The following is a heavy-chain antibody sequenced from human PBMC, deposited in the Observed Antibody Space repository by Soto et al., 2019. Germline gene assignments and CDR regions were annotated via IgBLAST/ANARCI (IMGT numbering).Heavy chain of an antibody. CDR2: IIPIFGTA. CDR1: GGTFSSYA. Sequence: QVQLVQSGAEVKKPGSSVKVSCKASGGTFSSYAISWVRQAPGQGLEWMGGIIPIFGTANYAQKFQGRVTITADESTSTAYRELSSLRSEDTAVYYCARSGWQRESDYFDYWGQGTLVTVSS. J-gene: IGHJ4*02. V-gene: IGHV1-69*01. CDR3: ARSGWQRESDYFDY. D-gene: IGHD2-15*01.